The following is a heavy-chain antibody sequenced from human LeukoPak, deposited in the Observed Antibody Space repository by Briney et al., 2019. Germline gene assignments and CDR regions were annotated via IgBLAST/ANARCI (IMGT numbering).Heavy chain of an antibody. D-gene: IGHD3-22*01. CDR1: GFTFSSYG. V-gene: IGHV3-30*02. CDR3: AKVGMKYYYDSSGYYQPEDY. J-gene: IGHJ4*02. Sequence: GGSLRLSCAASGFTFSSYGMHWFRQAPGKGLEWVAFIRYDGSNKYYADSVKGRFTISRDNSKNTLYLQMNSLRAEDTAVYYCAKVGMKYYYDSSGYYQPEDYWGQGTLVTVSS. CDR2: IRYDGSNK.